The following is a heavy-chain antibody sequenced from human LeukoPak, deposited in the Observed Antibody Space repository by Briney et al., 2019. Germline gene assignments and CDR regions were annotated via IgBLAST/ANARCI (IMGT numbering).Heavy chain of an antibody. CDR2: IYPGDSDT. CDR1: GYSFTSYW. Sequence: GESLKISCKGSGYSFTSYWIGWVRQMPGKGLEWMGIIYPGDSDTRYSPSFQGQVTISADKSISTAYLQWSSLKASDTAMYYCATRGIGPIVGPSRASYYMDVWGKGTTVTVSS. CDR3: ATRGIGPIVGPSRASYYMDV. J-gene: IGHJ6*03. D-gene: IGHD1-26*01. V-gene: IGHV5-51*01.